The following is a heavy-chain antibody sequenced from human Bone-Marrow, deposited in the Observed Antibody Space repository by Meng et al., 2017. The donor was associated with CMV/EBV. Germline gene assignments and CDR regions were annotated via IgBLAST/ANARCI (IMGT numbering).Heavy chain of an antibody. Sequence: SVKVSCKASGYTFTGYYMHWVRQAPGQGLEWMGGIIPILGIANYAQKFQGRVTITADKSTSTAYMELSSLRSEDTAVYYCASQTYYYDSSGYSGDAFDIWGQGTMVTVSS. CDR2: IIPILGIA. V-gene: IGHV1-69*10. CDR3: ASQTYYYDSSGYSGDAFDI. J-gene: IGHJ3*02. CDR1: GYTFTGYY. D-gene: IGHD3-22*01.